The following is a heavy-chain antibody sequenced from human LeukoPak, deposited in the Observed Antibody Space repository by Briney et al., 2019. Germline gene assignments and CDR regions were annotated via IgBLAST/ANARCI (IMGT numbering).Heavy chain of an antibody. CDR2: IIPIFGTA. J-gene: IGHJ4*02. D-gene: IGHD6-13*01. CDR1: GGTFSSYA. CDR3: ARGGIAAAGRFDY. Sequence: VASVKVSRKASGGTFSSYAISWVRQAPGQGLEWMGGIIPIFGTANYAQKFQGRVTITTDESTSTAYMELSSLRSEDTAVYYCARGGIAAAGRFDYWGQGTLVTVSS. V-gene: IGHV1-69*05.